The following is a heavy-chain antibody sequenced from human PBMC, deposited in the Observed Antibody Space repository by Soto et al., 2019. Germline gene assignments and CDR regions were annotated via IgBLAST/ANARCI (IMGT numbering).Heavy chain of an antibody. CDR1: GFTFSGSA. J-gene: IGHJ6*03. V-gene: IGHV3-73*01. D-gene: IGHD2-2*01. CDR3: TRHVIDCSSTSCSPSSYYYYYMDV. Sequence: GGSMRLSCAASGFTFSGSAMHWVRQASGKGLEWVGRIRSKANSYATAYAASVKGRFTISRDDSKNTAYLQMNSLKTEDTAVYYCTRHVIDCSSTSCSPSSYYYYYMDVWGKGTTVTVSS. CDR2: IRSKANSYAT.